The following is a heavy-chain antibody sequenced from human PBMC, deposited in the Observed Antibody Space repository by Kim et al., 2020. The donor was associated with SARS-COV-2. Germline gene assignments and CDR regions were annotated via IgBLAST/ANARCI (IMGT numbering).Heavy chain of an antibody. CDR2: ISSSGSTI. D-gene: IGHD2-2*01. V-gene: IGHV3-11*04. Sequence: GGSLRLSCAASGFTFSDYYMSWIRQAPGKGPEWVSYISSSGSTIYYADSVKGRFTISRDNAKNSLYLQMNSLRAEDTAVYYCAREGGEYCSSTSCYEGYYYYGMDVWGQGTTVTVSS. CDR3: AREGGEYCSSTSCYEGYYYYGMDV. CDR1: GFTFSDYY. J-gene: IGHJ6*02.